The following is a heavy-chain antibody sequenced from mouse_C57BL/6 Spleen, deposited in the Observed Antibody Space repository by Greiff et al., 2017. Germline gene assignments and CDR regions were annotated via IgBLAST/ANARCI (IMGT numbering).Heavy chain of an antibody. CDR3: ATPRQLRPAWFAY. J-gene: IGHJ3*01. CDR2: IWSGGST. D-gene: IGHD3-2*02. V-gene: IGHV2-4*01. CDR1: GFSLTSYG. Sequence: VKLMESGPGLVQPSQSLSITCTVSGFSLTSYGVHWVRQPPGKGLEWLGVIWSGGSTDYNAAFISRLSISKDNSKSQVFFKMNSLQADDTAIYYCATPRQLRPAWFAYWGQGTLVTVSA.